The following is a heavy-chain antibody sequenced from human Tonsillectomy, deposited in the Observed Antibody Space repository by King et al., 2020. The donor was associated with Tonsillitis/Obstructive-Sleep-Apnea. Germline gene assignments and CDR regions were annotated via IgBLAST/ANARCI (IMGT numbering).Heavy chain of an antibody. J-gene: IGHJ6*02. V-gene: IGHV5-10-1*01. CDR1: GYSFTSYW. D-gene: IGHD6-6*01. CDR2: SDPSDSYT. CDR3: AYSSSTSGMVV. Sequence: QLVQSGAEVKKPGASLRISCKGSGYSFTSYWISWVRQMPGKGLEWMGRSDPSDSYTNYSPSLQGHVSISVDKSISTAYLQWSSLKASDTAMYYCAYSSSTSGMVVWGRGTTVTVSS.